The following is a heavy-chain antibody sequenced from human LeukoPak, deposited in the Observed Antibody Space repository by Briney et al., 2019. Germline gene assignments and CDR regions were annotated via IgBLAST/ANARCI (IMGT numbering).Heavy chain of an antibody. V-gene: IGHV3-21*01. Sequence: GGSLRLSCAASGFTFSSYSMNWVRQAPGKGLEWVSSISSSSSYIYYADSVKGRFTISRDNAKNSLYLQMNSLRAEDTAVYYCARAIWEYYFDYWGQGTLVTVSS. CDR1: GFTFSSYS. CDR3: ARAIWEYYFDY. J-gene: IGHJ4*02. D-gene: IGHD1-26*01. CDR2: ISSSSSYI.